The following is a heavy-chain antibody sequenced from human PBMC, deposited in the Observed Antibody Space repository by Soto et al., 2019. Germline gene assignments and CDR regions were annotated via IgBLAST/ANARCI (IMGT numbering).Heavy chain of an antibody. V-gene: IGHV3-7*01. CDR3: ARPARECSSPGCEN. J-gene: IGHJ4*02. CDR1: GLTFSNYW. D-gene: IGHD2-2*01. CDR2: INQDGSES. Sequence: EVQLVESGGGLVQPGGSLRLSCVVSGLTFSNYWMSWVRQAPGKGLEWVANINQDGSESYYVDSVKGRFTISRDNAKNSLYLQMTSLRAEDTAVYYCARPARECSSPGCENWGQGTLVNVSS.